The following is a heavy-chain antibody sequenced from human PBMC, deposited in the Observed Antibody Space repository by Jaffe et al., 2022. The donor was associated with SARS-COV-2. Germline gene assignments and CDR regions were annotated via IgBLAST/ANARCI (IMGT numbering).Heavy chain of an antibody. CDR3: ARIVTSNWSFY. J-gene: IGHJ4*02. V-gene: IGHV4-61*01. CDR2: VYYSGHT. D-gene: IGHD6-13*01. CDR1: GVSVSSGTYY. Sequence: QVQLQESGPGLVKPSETLSLTCTVSGVSVSSGTYYWSWIRQPPGKRLEWIGYVYYSGHTNYNPSLKSRVTISVDTSKNQFSLKLSSVTAADTAVYYCARIVTSNWSFYWGQGTLVTVSS.